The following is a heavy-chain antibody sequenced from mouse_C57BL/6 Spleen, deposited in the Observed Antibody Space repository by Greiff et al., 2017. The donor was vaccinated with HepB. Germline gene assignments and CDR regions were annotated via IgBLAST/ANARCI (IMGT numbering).Heavy chain of an antibody. J-gene: IGHJ2*01. Sequence: VQLQQSGPELVKPGASVKISCKASGYSFTDYNMNWVKQSNGKSLEWIGVINPNYGTTSYNQKFKGKATLTVDQSSSTAYMQLDSLTSEDSAVYYCARFDYYGSSYYFDYWGQGTTLTVSS. CDR3: ARFDYYGSSYYFDY. V-gene: IGHV1-39*01. D-gene: IGHD1-1*01. CDR1: GYSFTDYN. CDR2: INPNYGTT.